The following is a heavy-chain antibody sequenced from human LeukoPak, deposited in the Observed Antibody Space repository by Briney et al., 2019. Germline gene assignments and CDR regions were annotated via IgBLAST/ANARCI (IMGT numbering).Heavy chain of an antibody. Sequence: SVKVSCKGSGGTFSSYAISWVRQAPGQGLEWMGGIIPIFGTANYAQKFQGRVTITADESTSTAYMELSSLRSEDTAVYYCGCIATPTAPVYYYYYMDVWGKGTTVTVSS. CDR2: IIPIFGTA. J-gene: IGHJ6*03. D-gene: IGHD6-13*01. CDR3: GCIATPTAPVYYYYYMDV. CDR1: GGTFSSYA. V-gene: IGHV1-69*13.